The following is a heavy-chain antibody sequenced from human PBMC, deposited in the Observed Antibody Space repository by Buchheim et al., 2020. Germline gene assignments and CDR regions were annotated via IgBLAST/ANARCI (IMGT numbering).Heavy chain of an antibody. Sequence: QVQLVESGGGVVQPGRSLRLSCAASGFTFSSYGMHWVRQAPGKGLEWVAVISYDGSNKYYADSVKGRFTISRDNSKNTLYLQMNSLRAEDTAVYYCAKVRYYGSGSSQRPDYWGQGTL. CDR1: GFTFSSYG. CDR2: ISYDGSNK. CDR3: AKVRYYGSGSSQRPDY. V-gene: IGHV3-30*18. D-gene: IGHD3-10*01. J-gene: IGHJ4*02.